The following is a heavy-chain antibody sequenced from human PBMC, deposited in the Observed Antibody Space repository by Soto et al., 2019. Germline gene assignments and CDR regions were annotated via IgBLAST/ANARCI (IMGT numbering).Heavy chain of an antibody. Sequence: ASVKVSCKASGYTFTAFYMNWVRQAPGQGLEWMGWINPNTGVTKHAQKFQDRVTMTRDTSINTAYMESSGLTSDDTAVYYCTTLRLDPWGQGTLVTVSS. CDR1: GYTFTAFY. V-gene: IGHV1-2*02. CDR3: TTLRLDP. CDR2: INPNTGVT. D-gene: IGHD6-25*01. J-gene: IGHJ5*02.